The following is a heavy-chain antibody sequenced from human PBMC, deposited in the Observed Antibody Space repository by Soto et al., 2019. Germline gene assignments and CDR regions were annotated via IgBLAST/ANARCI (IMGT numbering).Heavy chain of an antibody. CDR1: GFTFSSYA. CDR2: ISGSGGST. J-gene: IGHJ3*02. V-gene: IGHV3-23*01. Sequence: GALRLSCAASGFTFSSYAMSWVRQAPGKGLEWVSAISGSGGSTYYADSVKGRFTISRDNSKNTLYLQMNSLRAEDTAVYYCAKDGVVPAAMLAIAFDIWGQGTMVTVSS. D-gene: IGHD2-2*01. CDR3: AKDGVVPAAMLAIAFDI.